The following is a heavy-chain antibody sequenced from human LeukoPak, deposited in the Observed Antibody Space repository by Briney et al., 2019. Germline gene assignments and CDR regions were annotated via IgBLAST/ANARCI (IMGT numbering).Heavy chain of an antibody. CDR2: LYHSGTI. CDR3: AKSSGYDKDY. D-gene: IGHD3-22*01. CDR1: GDSLRTTTYY. Sequence: SETLSLTCTVSGDSLRTTTYYWNRIRQPPGKGLEWIGGLYHSGTIYYNPSLKSRVTISVDTSKNQFSLKLSSVTAADTAVYYCAKSSGYDKDYWGQGTLVAVSS. V-gene: IGHV4-39*07. J-gene: IGHJ4*02.